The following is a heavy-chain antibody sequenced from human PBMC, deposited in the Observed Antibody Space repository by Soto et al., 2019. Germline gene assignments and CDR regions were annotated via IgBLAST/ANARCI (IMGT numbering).Heavy chain of an antibody. CDR3: ARDLTVRFLEWLSAGSYYYYGMDV. CDR2: IYTSGST. D-gene: IGHD3-3*01. J-gene: IGHJ6*02. CDR1: GGSISSCY. Sequence: SETLSLTCTVSGGSISSCYWSWMRQPAGKGLEWIGRIYTSGSTNYNPSLKSRVTMSVDTSKNQFSLELSSVTAADTAVYYCARDLTVRFLEWLSAGSYYYYGMDVWGQGTTVTVSS. V-gene: IGHV4-4*07.